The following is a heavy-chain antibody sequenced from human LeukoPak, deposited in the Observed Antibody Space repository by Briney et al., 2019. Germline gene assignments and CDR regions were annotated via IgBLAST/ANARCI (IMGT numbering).Heavy chain of an antibody. J-gene: IGHJ4*02. CDR3: ARTYSSGSSPDY. Sequence: SETLSPTCAVYGGSFSGYYWSWIRQPPGKGLEWIGEINHSGSTNYNPSLKSRVTISVDTSKNQFSLKLSSVTAADTAVYYCARTYSSGSSPDYWGQGTLVTVSS. D-gene: IGHD6-19*01. CDR1: GGSFSGYY. CDR2: INHSGST. V-gene: IGHV4-34*01.